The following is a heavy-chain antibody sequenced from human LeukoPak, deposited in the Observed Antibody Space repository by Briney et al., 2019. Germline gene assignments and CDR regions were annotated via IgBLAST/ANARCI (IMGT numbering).Heavy chain of an antibody. D-gene: IGHD3-16*02. CDR3: ARPKTDLKGELSSPLDY. V-gene: IGHV3-30-3*01. CDR2: ISYDGSNE. CDR1: GFTFSSYA. Sequence: GGSLRLSCAASGFTFSSYAMHWVRQAPGKGLEWVAVISYDGSNEYYADSVKGRFTISRDNSKNTLYLQMNSLRAEDTAVYYCARPKTDLKGELSSPLDYWGQGTLVTVSS. J-gene: IGHJ4*02.